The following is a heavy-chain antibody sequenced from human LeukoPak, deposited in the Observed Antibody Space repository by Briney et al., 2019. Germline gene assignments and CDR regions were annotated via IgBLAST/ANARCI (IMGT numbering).Heavy chain of an antibody. V-gene: IGHV1-2*06. CDR2: INPNSGGT. CDR3: ARGKRYFHWHTKGLSAFDI. J-gene: IGHJ3*02. D-gene: IGHD3-9*01. Sequence: ASVKVSCKASGYTFTGYYMHWVRQAPGQGLECMGRINPNSGGTNYAQKFQGRVTMTRDTSISTAYMELSRLRSDDTAVYYCARGKRYFHWHTKGLSAFDIWGQGTMVTVSS. CDR1: GYTFTGYY.